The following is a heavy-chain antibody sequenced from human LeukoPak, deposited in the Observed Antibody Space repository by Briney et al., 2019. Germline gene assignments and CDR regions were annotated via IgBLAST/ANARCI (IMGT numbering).Heavy chain of an antibody. Sequence: SETLSLTCAVYGGSFSGYYWSWIRQPPGKGLEWIGEINHSGSTNYNPSLKSRVTISVDTSKNQFSLKLSSVTAADTAVYYCVRDMRSSYYYYYYGMDVWGQGTTVTVSS. CDR2: INHSGST. CDR1: GGSFSGYY. CDR3: VRDMRSSYYYYYYGMDV. D-gene: IGHD2-2*01. V-gene: IGHV4-34*01. J-gene: IGHJ6*02.